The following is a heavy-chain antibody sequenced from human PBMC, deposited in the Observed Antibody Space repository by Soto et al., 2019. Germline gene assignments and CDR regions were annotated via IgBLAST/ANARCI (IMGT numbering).Heavy chain of an antibody. CDR1: GFTFSSYA. CDR3: AKDLRPYSYGYSFSY. CDR2: ISGSGGST. J-gene: IGHJ4*02. V-gene: IGHV3-23*01. D-gene: IGHD5-18*01. Sequence: GGSLRLSCAASGFTFSSYAMSWVRQAPGKGLEWVSAISGSGGSTYYADSVKGRFTISRDNSKNTLYLQMNSLRAEDTAVYYCAKDLRPYSYGYSFSYWGQGTLVTVSS.